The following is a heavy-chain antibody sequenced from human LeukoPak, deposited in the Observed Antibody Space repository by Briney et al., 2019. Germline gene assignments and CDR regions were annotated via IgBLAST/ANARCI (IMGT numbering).Heavy chain of an antibody. V-gene: IGHV3-74*01. J-gene: IGHJ4*02. CDR1: GFTFSSYW. CDR3: AKDPDIVLMVYEWYFDY. CDR2: INSDGSST. D-gene: IGHD2-8*01. Sequence: PGGSLRLSCAASGFTFSSYWMHWVRQAPGKGLVWVSRINSDGSSTNYADSVKGGFTISRDNSKNTLYLQMNSLRAEDTAVYYCAKDPDIVLMVYEWYFDYWGQGTLVTVSS.